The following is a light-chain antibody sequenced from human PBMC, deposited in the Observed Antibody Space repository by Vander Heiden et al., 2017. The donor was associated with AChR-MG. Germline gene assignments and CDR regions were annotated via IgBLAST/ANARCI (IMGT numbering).Light chain of an antibody. CDR1: QSVSSSK. CDR3: QQYGSTPLYT. V-gene: IGKV3-20*01. CDR2: GAS. J-gene: IGKJ2*01. Sequence: EFVLTQSPGTLSLSPGERSTLACRASQSVSSSKLAWYQQKPGQEPRILIYGASSRATGSPDRCSGSGSGTDFTLTISRLEPEDFAVYYCQQYGSTPLYTFGQGTKLEIK.